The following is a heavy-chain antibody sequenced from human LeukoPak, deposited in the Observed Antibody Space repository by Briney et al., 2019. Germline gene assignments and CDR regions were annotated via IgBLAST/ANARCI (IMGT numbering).Heavy chain of an antibody. CDR1: GFTFSSYS. Sequence: GSLRLSCAASGFTFSSYSMNWVRQPPGKGLEWIGEINHSGSTNYNPSLKSRVTISVDTSKNQFSLKLSSVTAADTAVYYCARVPRFYDILTGYHSGAFDIWGQGTMVTVSS. V-gene: IGHV4-34*01. J-gene: IGHJ3*02. D-gene: IGHD3-9*01. CDR2: INHSGST. CDR3: ARVPRFYDILTGYHSGAFDI.